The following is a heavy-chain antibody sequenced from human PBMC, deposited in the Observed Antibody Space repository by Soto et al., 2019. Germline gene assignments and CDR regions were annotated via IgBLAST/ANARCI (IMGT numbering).Heavy chain of an antibody. CDR2: IYYSGST. CDR3: ARHRYGIAAAGYFDY. Sequence: SETLSLTCTVSGGSISSSSYYWGWIRQPPGKGLEWIGSIYYSGSTYYNPSLKSRVTISVDTSKNQFSLKLSSVTAADTAVYYFARHRYGIAAAGYFDYWGQGTLVTVSS. D-gene: IGHD6-13*01. CDR1: GGSISSSSYY. J-gene: IGHJ4*02. V-gene: IGHV4-39*01.